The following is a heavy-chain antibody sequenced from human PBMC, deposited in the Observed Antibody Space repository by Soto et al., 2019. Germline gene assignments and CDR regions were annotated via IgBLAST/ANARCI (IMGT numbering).Heavy chain of an antibody. Sequence: EVQLVESGGGLIQPGGSLRLSCAASGFTVSSNYMSWVRQAPGKGLEWVSVIYSGGSTYYADSVKGRFTISRDNSKNTLYLQMNSLRAEDTAVYYCARGATPPKTTEKYWYFDLWGRGTLVTVSS. D-gene: IGHD4-17*01. J-gene: IGHJ2*01. CDR3: ARGATPPKTTEKYWYFDL. V-gene: IGHV3-53*01. CDR1: GFTVSSNY. CDR2: IYSGGST.